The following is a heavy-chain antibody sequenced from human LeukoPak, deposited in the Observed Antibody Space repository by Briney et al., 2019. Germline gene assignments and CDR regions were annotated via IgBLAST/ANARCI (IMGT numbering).Heavy chain of an antibody. CDR1: GYTLTELS. V-gene: IGHV1-24*01. CDR3: ATAPYYYDSSGYRLLDY. CDR2: FDPEDGET. J-gene: IGHJ4*02. Sequence: ASVKVSCKVSGYTLTELSMHWARQAPGKGLEWMGGFDPEDGETIYAQKFQGRVTMTKDTSTDTAYMELSSLRSEDTAVYYCATAPYYYDSSGYRLLDYWGQGTLVTLSS. D-gene: IGHD3-22*01.